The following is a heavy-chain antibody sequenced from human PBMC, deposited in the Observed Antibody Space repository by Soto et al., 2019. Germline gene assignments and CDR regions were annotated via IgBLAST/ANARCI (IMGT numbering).Heavy chain of an antibody. CDR1: GFPFRSYG. CDR2: ISDDENNK. J-gene: IGHJ4*02. V-gene: IGHV3-30*18. D-gene: IGHD6-13*01. Sequence: QVQLVASGGGVVQPGRSLRLSCAASGFPFRSYGMHWVRQAPGKGLEWVAVISDDENNKYYADSVKGRFTISRDNSKNALYLQMTNLSAGDTAVYYCAKGGQQLGRWPSGYWGQGTLDTVAP. CDR3: AKGGQQLGRWPSGY.